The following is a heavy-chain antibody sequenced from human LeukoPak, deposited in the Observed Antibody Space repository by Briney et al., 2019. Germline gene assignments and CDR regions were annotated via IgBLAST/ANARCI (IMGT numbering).Heavy chain of an antibody. D-gene: IGHD2-2*01. CDR2: MNPNSGNT. V-gene: IGHV1-8*01. J-gene: IGHJ4*02. CDR1: GYTFTSYD. Sequence: ASVKVSCKASGYTFTSYDINWVRQATGQGLEWMGWMNPNSGNTGYAQQFQGRVTMTRNTSISTAYMELSSLRSEDTAVYYCARVEVVPAANFDYWGQGTLVTVSS. CDR3: ARVEVVPAANFDY.